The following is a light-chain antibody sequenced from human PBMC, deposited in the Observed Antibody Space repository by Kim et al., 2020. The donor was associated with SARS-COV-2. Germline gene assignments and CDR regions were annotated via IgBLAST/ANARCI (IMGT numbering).Light chain of an antibody. V-gene: IGLV3-19*01. Sequence: SSELTQDPAVSVALGQTVRITCQGDSLRSYYASWYQQKPGQAPVLVIYGKNNRPSGIPDRFSGSSSGNTASFTITGAQAEDESDYYCNSRDSSGNPPLVF. CDR3: NSRDSSGNPPLV. J-gene: IGLJ3*02. CDR1: SLRSYY. CDR2: GKN.